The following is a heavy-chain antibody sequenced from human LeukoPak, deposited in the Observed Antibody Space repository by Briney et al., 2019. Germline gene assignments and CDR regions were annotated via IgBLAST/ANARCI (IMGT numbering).Heavy chain of an antibody. J-gene: IGHJ4*02. CDR1: GGSFSGYY. Sequence: SETLSLTCAVYGGSFSGYYWSWIRQPPGKGLEWIGEINHSGSTNYNPSLKSRVTISVDTSKNQFSLKLSSVTAAGTAVYYCARGGAGGRKFDYWGQGTLVTVSS. CDR2: INHSGST. D-gene: IGHD3-16*01. CDR3: ARGGAGGRKFDY. V-gene: IGHV4-34*01.